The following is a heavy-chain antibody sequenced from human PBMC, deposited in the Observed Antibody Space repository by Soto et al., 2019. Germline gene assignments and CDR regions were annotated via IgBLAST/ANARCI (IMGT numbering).Heavy chain of an antibody. V-gene: IGHV3-23*01. CDR1: GFTFSSYA. Sequence: EVQLLESGGGLVQPGGSLRLSCAASGFTFSSYAMSWVRQAPGKGLEWVSTTSGSGGSTYYADSVKGRFTISRDNSKSTLYLEMNSLRVEDTAVYFCAKAMDRGVFYACYFDCWGQGTLVTVSS. CDR3: AKAMDRGVFYACYFDC. CDR2: TSGSGGST. J-gene: IGHJ4*02. D-gene: IGHD3-10*01.